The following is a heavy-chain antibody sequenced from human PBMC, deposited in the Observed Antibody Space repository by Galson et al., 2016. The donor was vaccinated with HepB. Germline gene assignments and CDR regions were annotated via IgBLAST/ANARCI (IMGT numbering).Heavy chain of an antibody. CDR3: TRDPFYGGLSGHFDY. D-gene: IGHD4-23*01. CDR1: GFALSPYG. V-gene: IGHV3-33*01. J-gene: IGHJ4*02. Sequence: SLRLSCAASGFALSPYGMHWVRQVPGKGLEWVAVIWYDGSTKYYIDSVKGRFTISRDTSENTVYLQMDSLPAEDTAVYYCTRDPFYGGLSGHFDYWGQGTLVTVSS. CDR2: IWYDGSTK.